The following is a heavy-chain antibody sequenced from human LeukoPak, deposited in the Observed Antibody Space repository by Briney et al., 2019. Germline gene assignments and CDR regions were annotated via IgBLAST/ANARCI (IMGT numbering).Heavy chain of an antibody. V-gene: IGHV4-59*01. D-gene: IGHD6-13*01. J-gene: IGHJ4*02. Sequence: SETLSLTCTVSGGSISSYYWGWIRQPPGKGLEWIGYIYYSGSTNYNPSLKSRVTISVDTSKNQFSLKLSSVTAADTAVYYCASSWIAAAGTSFDYWSQGTLVTVSS. CDR1: GGSISSYY. CDR2: IYYSGST. CDR3: ASSWIAAAGTSFDY.